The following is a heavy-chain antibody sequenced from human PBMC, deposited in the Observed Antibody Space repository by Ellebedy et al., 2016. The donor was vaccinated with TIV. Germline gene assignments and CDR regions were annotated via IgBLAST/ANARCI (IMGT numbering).Heavy chain of an antibody. CDR3: TTEGGVDTPMGGRVY. Sequence: GGSLRLSCAASGFTFSNAWMNWVRQAPGKGLEWVGRIKSKSDGGTTDHAAPVKGRFTISRDDSKNTLYLQMNSLKTEDTAVYYCTTEGGVDTPMGGRVYWGQGTLVTVSS. D-gene: IGHD5-18*01. J-gene: IGHJ4*02. CDR2: IKSKSDGGTT. V-gene: IGHV3-15*07. CDR1: GFTFSNAW.